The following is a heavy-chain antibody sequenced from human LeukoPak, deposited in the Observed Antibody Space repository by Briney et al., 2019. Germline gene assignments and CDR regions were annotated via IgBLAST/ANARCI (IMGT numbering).Heavy chain of an antibody. Sequence: ASVKVSCKASGYTFTGYYMHWVRQAPGQGLESRGRINPNSGGTNYAQKFQGRVTMTRDTSISTAYMELSRLRSDDTAVYYCARVIYRYSIVGLDYWGQGTWVTVSS. D-gene: IGHD1-26*01. V-gene: IGHV1-2*06. J-gene: IGHJ4*02. CDR3: ARVIYRYSIVGLDY. CDR1: GYTFTGYY. CDR2: INPNSGGT.